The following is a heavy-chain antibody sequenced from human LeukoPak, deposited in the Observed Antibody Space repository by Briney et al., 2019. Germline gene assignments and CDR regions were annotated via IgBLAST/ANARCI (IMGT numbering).Heavy chain of an antibody. CDR1: GFTVSSNY. CDR2: IYSGGST. Sequence: GGSLRLSCAASGFTVSSNYMSWVRQAPGKGLEWVSVIYSGGSTYYADSVKGRFTISRDNSKNTLYLQMNSLRAEDTAVYYCARPNYGDYLYYYGMDVWGQGTTVTVSS. CDR3: ARPNYGDYLYYYGMDV. J-gene: IGHJ6*02. V-gene: IGHV3-53*01. D-gene: IGHD4-17*01.